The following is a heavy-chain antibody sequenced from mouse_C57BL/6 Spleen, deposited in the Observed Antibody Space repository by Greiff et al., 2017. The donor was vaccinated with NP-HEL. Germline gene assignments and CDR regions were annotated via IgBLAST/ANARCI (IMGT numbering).Heavy chain of an antibody. Sequence: EVQLQQSGPGLVKPSQSLSLTCSVTGYSITSGYYWNWIRQFPGNKLEWMGYISYDGSNNYNPSLKNRISIPRDTSKNQFFLKLNSVTTEDTATYYCAREGTGYAMDYWGQGTSVTVSS. V-gene: IGHV3-6*01. D-gene: IGHD4-1*01. J-gene: IGHJ4*01. CDR1: GYSITSGYY. CDR3: AREGTGYAMDY. CDR2: ISYDGSN.